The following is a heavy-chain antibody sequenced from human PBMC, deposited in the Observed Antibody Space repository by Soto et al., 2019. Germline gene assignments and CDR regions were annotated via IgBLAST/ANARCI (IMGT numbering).Heavy chain of an antibody. D-gene: IGHD5-18*01. CDR1: GGSIRSYY. CDR2: IYYSGST. CDR3: ARRGYSYGYWFDP. V-gene: IGHV4-59*01. Sequence: VQLQESGPGLVKPSETLSLTCTVSGGSIRSYYWTCLRQPPGNGLAWIGYIYYSGSTNYNPSLTSRVTILVDRSKNKFSVKLSSVTAADTAVYYCARRGYSYGYWFDPWGQGTLVTVSS. J-gene: IGHJ5*02.